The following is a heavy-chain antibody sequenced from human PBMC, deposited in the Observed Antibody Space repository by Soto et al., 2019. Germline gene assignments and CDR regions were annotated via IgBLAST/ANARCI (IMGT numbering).Heavy chain of an antibody. J-gene: IGHJ6*02. CDR1: GGSISSGGYY. CDR3: ARGGRCYDDDYYYYGMDV. D-gene: IGHD5-12*01. Sequence: QVQLQESGPGLVKPSQTLSLTCTVSGGSISSGGYYWSWIRQHPGKGLEWIGYIYHSGNTYYNPSLESRVSISVYTSNNQFSLKLRYVTAPDTAVYYCARGGRCYDDDYYYYGMDVWGQGTTVTVSS. V-gene: IGHV4-31*03. CDR2: IYHSGNT.